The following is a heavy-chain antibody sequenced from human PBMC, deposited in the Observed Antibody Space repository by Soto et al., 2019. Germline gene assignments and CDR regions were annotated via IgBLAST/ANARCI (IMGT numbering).Heavy chain of an antibody. CDR2: IYYSGSA. J-gene: IGHJ4*02. Sequence: PSETLSLTCAVYGGSFSGYYCSWIRQPPGKGLEWIGYIYYSGSAYYNPSLQSRLTMSVDTSKNQFSLKLNSVTAADTAVYYCARFYYASGSLIVRAPDYWGQGTLVTVSS. D-gene: IGHD3-10*01. CDR3: ARFYYASGSLIVRAPDY. V-gene: IGHV4-34*09. CDR1: GGSFSGYY.